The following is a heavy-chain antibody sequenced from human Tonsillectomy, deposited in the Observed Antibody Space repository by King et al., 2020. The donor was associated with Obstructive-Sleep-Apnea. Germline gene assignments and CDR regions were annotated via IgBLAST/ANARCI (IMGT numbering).Heavy chain of an antibody. CDR1: GFTFSDHS. CDR2: ISISGGTI. Sequence: VQLVESGGGFVRPGGSLKLSCAASGFTFSDHSMSWFRQAPGMGLEWVSHISISGGTIYYADSVKGRFSISRDNAKNSLYLQMNTLRAEDTAVYYCARRDGDYWGQGTLVTVSA. V-gene: IGHV3-11*01. D-gene: IGHD5-24*01. CDR3: ARRDGDY. J-gene: IGHJ4*02.